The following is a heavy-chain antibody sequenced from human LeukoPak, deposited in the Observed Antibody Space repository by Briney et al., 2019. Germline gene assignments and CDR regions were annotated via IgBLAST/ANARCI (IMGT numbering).Heavy chain of an antibody. J-gene: IGHJ4*02. V-gene: IGHV1-2*02. CDR2: INPNSGGT. CDR1: GYTFTGYY. CDR3: ASIPKSYSSGWLSY. D-gene: IGHD6-19*01. Sequence: GASVKVSCKASGYTFTGYYMHWVRQAPGQGLEWMGWINPNSGGTNYAQKFQGRVTMTRDTSISTAYMELSKLRSDDTAVYYCASIPKSYSSGWLSYWGQGTLVTVSS.